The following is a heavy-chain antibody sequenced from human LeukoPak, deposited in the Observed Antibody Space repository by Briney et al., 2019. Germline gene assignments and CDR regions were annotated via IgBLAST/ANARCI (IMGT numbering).Heavy chain of an antibody. CDR2: INHSGST. J-gene: IGHJ4*02. CDR1: GGSISSYY. D-gene: IGHD4-17*01. V-gene: IGHV4-34*01. CDR3: ARGRGYGGRYFDY. Sequence: SETLSLTCTVSGGSISSYYWSWIRQPPGKGLEWIGEINHSGSTNYNPSLKSRVTISVDTSKNQFSLKLSSVTAADTAVYYCARGRGYGGRYFDYWGQGTLVTVSS.